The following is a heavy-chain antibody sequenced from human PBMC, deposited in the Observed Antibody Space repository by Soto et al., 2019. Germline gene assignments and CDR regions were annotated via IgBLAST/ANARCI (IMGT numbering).Heavy chain of an antibody. CDR1: GGSISGSYYY. CDR2: VFYTGFT. J-gene: IGHJ4*02. Sequence: PSETLSLTCAVSGGSISGSYYYWGWLRQSPGRGPEWIGSVFYTGFTSYNPSLESRVSVSVDTSKNQFSLKVSAVTAADTVVYYCASSQKGYNWNYFDHWGQGALVTVSS. D-gene: IGHD1-20*01. V-gene: IGHV4-39*01. CDR3: ASSQKGYNWNYFDH.